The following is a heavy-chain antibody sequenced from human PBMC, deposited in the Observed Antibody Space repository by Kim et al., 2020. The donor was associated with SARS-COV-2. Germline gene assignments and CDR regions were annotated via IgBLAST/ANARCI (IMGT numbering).Heavy chain of an antibody. J-gene: IGHJ2*01. V-gene: IGHV4-39*01. CDR3: ARLWTRDLDKVATDWYFDL. D-gene: IGHD5-12*01. CDR1: GGSITSSSYY. CDR2: IYYSGST. Sequence: SETLSLTCTVSGGSITSSSYYWGWIRQPPGKGLEWIGSIYYSGSTYYNPSLKSRGTISGDTSKNQFSLKVSSVTAADTAVYYCARLWTRDLDKVATDWYFDLWGRGSLVTVSS.